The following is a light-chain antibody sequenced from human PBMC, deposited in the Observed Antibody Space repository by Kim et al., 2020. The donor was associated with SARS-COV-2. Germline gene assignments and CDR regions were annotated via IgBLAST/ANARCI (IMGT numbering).Light chain of an antibody. CDR2: YFSDSDK. V-gene: IGLV5-37*01. CDR1: SDNNVGSHN. Sequence: LTCTLPSDNNVGSHNVYWFQQKPGSPPGYLLYYFSDSDKGQGSGVPSRFSGSKDASANTGILLISGLQSEDEADYYCMIWPRNAVLFGGGTQLTVL. J-gene: IGLJ2*01. CDR3: MIWPRNAVL.